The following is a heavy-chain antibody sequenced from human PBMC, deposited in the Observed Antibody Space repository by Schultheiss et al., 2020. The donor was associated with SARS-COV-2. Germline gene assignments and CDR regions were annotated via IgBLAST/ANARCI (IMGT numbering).Heavy chain of an antibody. CDR2: IWYDGSNK. CDR3: AREGGTTGTTKPDY. CDR1: GFTFSTCV. V-gene: IGHV3-33*08. D-gene: IGHD1-1*01. Sequence: GGSLRLSCAASGFTFSTCVMHWVRQAPAKGLEWVAVIWYDGSNKYYADSVKGRFTISRDNSKNTLYLQMNSLRAEDTAVYYCAREGGTTGTTKPDYWGQGTLVTVSS. J-gene: IGHJ4*02.